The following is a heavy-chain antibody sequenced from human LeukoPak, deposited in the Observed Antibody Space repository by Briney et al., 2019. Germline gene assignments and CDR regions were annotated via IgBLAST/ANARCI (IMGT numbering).Heavy chain of an antibody. V-gene: IGHV3-30*18. CDR1: GFTFSSYG. Sequence: GGSLRPSCAASGFTFSSYGMHWVRQAPGKGLEWVAVISYDGSNKYYADSVKGRFTISRDNSKNTLYLQMNSLRGEDTAVYYCAKLGTTSVTTGYWGQGTLVTVSS. J-gene: IGHJ4*02. CDR3: AKLGTTSVTTGY. D-gene: IGHD4-17*01. CDR2: ISYDGSNK.